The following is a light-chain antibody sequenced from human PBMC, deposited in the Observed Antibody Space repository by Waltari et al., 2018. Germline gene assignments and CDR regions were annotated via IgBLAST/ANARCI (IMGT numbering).Light chain of an antibody. J-gene: IGLJ3*02. V-gene: IGLV2-23*01. CDR2: EGS. CDR1: SSDVGSYNL. CDR3: CSYAGSSPWV. Sequence: QSALTQPASVSGSPGQSITISCTGTSSDVGSYNLVSWYQQHPGEAPKLMIYEGSKGPSGVSNGFSGSKSGNTASLTISGLQAEDEADYYCCSYAGSSPWVFGGGTKLTVL.